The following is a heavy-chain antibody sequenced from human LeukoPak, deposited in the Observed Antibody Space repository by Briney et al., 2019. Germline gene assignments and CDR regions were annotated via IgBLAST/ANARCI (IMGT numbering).Heavy chain of an antibody. D-gene: IGHD4-17*01. V-gene: IGHV1-69*13. J-gene: IGHJ5*02. CDR2: IIPIFGTA. Sequence: SVKVSYKASGGTFSSYAISWVRQAPGQGLEWMGGIIPIFGTANYAQKFQGRVTITADESTSTAYMELSSLRSEDTAVYYCAVSGGAVTINWFDPWGQGTLVTVSS. CDR3: AVSGGAVTINWFDP. CDR1: GGTFSSYA.